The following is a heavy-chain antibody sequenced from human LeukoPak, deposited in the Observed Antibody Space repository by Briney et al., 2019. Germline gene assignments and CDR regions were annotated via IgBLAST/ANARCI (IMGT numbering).Heavy chain of an antibody. J-gene: IGHJ5*02. CDR2: IIPILGIA. V-gene: IGHV1-69*02. D-gene: IGHD3-10*02. CDR3: ARGTSVRGVIRWFDP. Sequence: SVKVSCKASGGTFSSYTISWVRQAPGQGLEWMGRIIPILGIANYAQKFQGRVTITADKSTSTAYMELSSLRSEDTAVYYCARGTSVRGVIRWFDPWGQGTLVTVSS. CDR1: GGTFSSYT.